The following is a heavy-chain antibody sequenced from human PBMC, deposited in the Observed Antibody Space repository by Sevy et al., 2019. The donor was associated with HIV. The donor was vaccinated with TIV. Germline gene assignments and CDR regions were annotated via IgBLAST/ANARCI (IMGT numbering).Heavy chain of an antibody. CDR1: GYTFTSYG. CDR3: IRRYSSSSGFYYFYGLDV. Sequence: ASVKVSCKASGYTFTSYGISWVRQAPGQGLEWMGWISAYNGNTNYAQKLQGRVTMTTDTSTSTAYMELRSLRSDDMAVYYCIRRYSSSSGFYYFYGLDVWGQGTTVTVSS. CDR2: ISAYNGNT. V-gene: IGHV1-18*03. D-gene: IGHD6-6*01. J-gene: IGHJ6*02.